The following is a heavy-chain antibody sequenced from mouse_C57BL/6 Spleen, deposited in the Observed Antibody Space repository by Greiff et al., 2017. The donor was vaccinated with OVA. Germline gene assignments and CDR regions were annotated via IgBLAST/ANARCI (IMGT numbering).Heavy chain of an antibody. Sequence: EVKVEESGGGLVKPGGSLKLSCAASGFTFSSYAMSWVRQTPEKRLEWVATISDGGSYTYYPDNVKGRFTISRDNAKNNLYLQMSHLKSEDTAMYYCARGGYEPYYFDYWGQGTTLTVSS. J-gene: IGHJ2*01. CDR1: GFTFSSYA. V-gene: IGHV5-4*03. CDR2: ISDGGSYT. CDR3: ARGGYEPYYFDY. D-gene: IGHD2-10*02.